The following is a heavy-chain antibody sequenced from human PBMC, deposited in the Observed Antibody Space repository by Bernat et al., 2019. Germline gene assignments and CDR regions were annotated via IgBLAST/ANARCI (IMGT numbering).Heavy chain of an antibody. J-gene: IGHJ6*02. CDR3: AREEAYYYYGMDV. CDR2: ISSSSSTI. V-gene: IGHV3-48*01. Sequence: EVQLVESGGGLVQPGGSLRLSCAASGFTFSSYSMNWVRQAPGKGLEWVSYISSSSSTIYYADSVKGRFTISRDNAKNSLYLQMNSLRAEDMAVYYCAREEAYYYYGMDVWGQGTTVTVSS. CDR1: GFTFSSYS.